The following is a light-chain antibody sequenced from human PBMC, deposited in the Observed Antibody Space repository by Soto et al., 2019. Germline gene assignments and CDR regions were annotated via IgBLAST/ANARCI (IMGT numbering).Light chain of an antibody. J-gene: IGKJ2*01. Sequence: DIQMTQSPSTLSASVGDRVTITCRASQSISGWLAWYQQKPGNAPQLLIYKASSLERGVPSRFSGSGSGTEFTLTIRSLQPDDFATYYCQQYNSYSTFGQGTKLEIK. V-gene: IGKV1-5*03. CDR3: QQYNSYST. CDR2: KAS. CDR1: QSISGW.